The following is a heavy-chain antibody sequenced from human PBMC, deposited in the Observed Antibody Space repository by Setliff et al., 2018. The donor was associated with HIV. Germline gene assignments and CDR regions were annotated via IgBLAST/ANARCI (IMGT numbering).Heavy chain of an antibody. Sequence: ASVKVSCKASGYTFTSYGISWVRQAPGQGLEWMGWISAYNGNTNYAQKLQGRVTMTTDTPTSTAYMELRSLRSDDTAVYYCARDLITMVRGVIQDYWGQGTLVTVSS. J-gene: IGHJ4*02. CDR2: ISAYNGNT. CDR3: ARDLITMVRGVIQDY. D-gene: IGHD3-10*01. CDR1: GYTFTSYG. V-gene: IGHV1-18*01.